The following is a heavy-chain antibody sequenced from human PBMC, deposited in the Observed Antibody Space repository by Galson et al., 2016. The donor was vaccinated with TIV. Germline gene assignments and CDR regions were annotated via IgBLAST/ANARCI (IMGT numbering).Heavy chain of an antibody. Sequence: PALVTPPQTLTLTCTFSGFSLSDTGVAVGWIRQPPGKALEWLALTYWNGDKHSSPSLKNRLAITTTTSKNQVYLSMTNMDPLDTAIYYCAHISYSDFGSFVACGYWGQGALIIVSS. D-gene: IGHD3-10*01. V-gene: IGHV2-5*01. J-gene: IGHJ4*02. CDR2: TYWNGDK. CDR3: AHISYSDFGSFVACGY. CDR1: GFSLSDTGVA.